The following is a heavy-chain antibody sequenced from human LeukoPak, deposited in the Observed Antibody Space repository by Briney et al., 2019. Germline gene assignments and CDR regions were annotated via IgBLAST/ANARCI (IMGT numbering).Heavy chain of an antibody. J-gene: IGHJ4*02. CDR1: GGSISSYY. CDR3: ASSIAAAGPFDY. CDR2: IYTSGST. Sequence: SETLSLTCTVSGGSISSYYWSWIRQPAGKGLEWIGRIYTSGSTNYNPSLKSRVTMSVDTSKNLFSLKLSSVTAADTAVYYCASSIAAAGPFDYWGQGTLVTVSS. D-gene: IGHD6-13*01. V-gene: IGHV4-4*07.